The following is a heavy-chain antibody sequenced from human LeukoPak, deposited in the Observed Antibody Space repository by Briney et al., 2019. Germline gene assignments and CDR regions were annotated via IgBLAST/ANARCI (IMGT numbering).Heavy chain of an antibody. D-gene: IGHD6-19*01. Sequence: GGSLRLSCAASGFTFSSYSMNWVRQAPGKGLEWVSSISSSSSYIYYADSVKGRFTISRDNAKNSLYLQMNSLRAEDTAVYYCARRVAVARRDFDYWGQGTLVTVSS. J-gene: IGHJ4*02. V-gene: IGHV3-21*01. CDR2: ISSSSSYI. CDR1: GFTFSSYS. CDR3: ARRVAVARRDFDY.